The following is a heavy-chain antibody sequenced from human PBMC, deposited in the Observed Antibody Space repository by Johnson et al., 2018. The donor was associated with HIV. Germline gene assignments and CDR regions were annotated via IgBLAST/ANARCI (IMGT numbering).Heavy chain of an antibody. CDR1: GFTVSSNY. Sequence: VQLVESGGGLIQPGGSLRLSCAASGFTVSSNYRNWVRQAPGTGLEWVSLIYSGGSTNYADSVKGRFTISRDNSKSTLFLQKKSLRPEDTAVYYCARIRVVVITEVGAFDIWGQVTMVPVSS. D-gene: IGHD3-22*01. V-gene: IGHV3-66*03. J-gene: IGHJ3*02. CDR3: ARIRVVVITEVGAFDI. CDR2: IYSGGST.